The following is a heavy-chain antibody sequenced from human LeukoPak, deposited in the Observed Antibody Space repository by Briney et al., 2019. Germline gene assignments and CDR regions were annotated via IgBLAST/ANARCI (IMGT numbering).Heavy chain of an antibody. CDR3: ARVYYYASGRIDS. V-gene: IGHV1-2*02. Sequence: ASVKVSCKASGYTFTGYYIHWVRQAPGQGLEWMGWINPNSGGTNYAQKFQGRVTMTRDTSISTAYMELSRLRSDDTAVFYCARVYYYASGRIDSWGQGTLITVSS. D-gene: IGHD3-10*01. J-gene: IGHJ4*02. CDR2: INPNSGGT. CDR1: GYTFTGYY.